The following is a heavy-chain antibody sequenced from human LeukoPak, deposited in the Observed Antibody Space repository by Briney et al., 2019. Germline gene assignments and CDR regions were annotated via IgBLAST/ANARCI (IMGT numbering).Heavy chain of an antibody. V-gene: IGHV3-53*01. CDR1: GFTVSSNY. J-gene: IGHJ3*02. D-gene: IGHD4-17*01. CDR3: ARGPVTRFEI. Sequence: SGGSLRLSCAASGFTVSSNYMSWVRQAPGKGLEWVSVIYSGGTTYYADSVKGRFTISRDNSNNTLYLQMNSLRAEDTALYYCARGPVTRFEIWGQGTMVTVSS. CDR2: IYSGGTT.